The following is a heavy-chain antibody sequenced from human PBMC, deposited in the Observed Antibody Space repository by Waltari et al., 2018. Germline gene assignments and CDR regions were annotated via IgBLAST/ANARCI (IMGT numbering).Heavy chain of an antibody. V-gene: IGHV3-53*01. J-gene: IGHJ4*02. Sequence: SSKYMSWVRQAPGKGLEWVSLTYTGGNTYYAESVKGRFTISRDTSKNTLHLQMNGLRAGDTAVYYCATDRSWSLDYWGQGTLVTVFS. CDR3: ATDRSWSLDY. D-gene: IGHD6-13*01. CDR2: TYTGGNT. CDR1: SSKY.